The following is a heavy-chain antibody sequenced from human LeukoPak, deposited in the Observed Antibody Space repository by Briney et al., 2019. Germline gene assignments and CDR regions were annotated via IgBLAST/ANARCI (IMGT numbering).Heavy chain of an antibody. J-gene: IGHJ4*02. CDR3: AKGGLNYYDSSGPII. D-gene: IGHD3-22*01. V-gene: IGHV3-23*01. CDR2: ISGNGGST. CDR1: GFTFSSYG. Sequence: AGGSLRLSCAASGFTFSSYGMSGVRPAPGKGLEWVSTISGNGGSTYYADSVKGRFTISRDNSKNTLYLQMNSLRAEDTAVYYCAKGGLNYYDSSGPIIWGQGTLVTVSS.